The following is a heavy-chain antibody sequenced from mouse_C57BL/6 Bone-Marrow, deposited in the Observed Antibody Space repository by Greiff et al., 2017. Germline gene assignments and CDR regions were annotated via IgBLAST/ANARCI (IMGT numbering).Heavy chain of an antibody. CDR1: GFTFSDYG. J-gene: IGHJ1*03. D-gene: IGHD1-1*01. Sequence: DVKLVESGGGLVKPGGSLKLSCAASGFTFSDYGMHWVRQAPEKGLEWVAYISSGSSTIYYADTVKGRFTISRDNAKNTLFLQMTSLRSEDTAMYYCAYYGSSDGYWYFDVWGTGTTVTVSS. V-gene: IGHV5-17*01. CDR2: ISSGSSTI. CDR3: AYYGSSDGYWYFDV.